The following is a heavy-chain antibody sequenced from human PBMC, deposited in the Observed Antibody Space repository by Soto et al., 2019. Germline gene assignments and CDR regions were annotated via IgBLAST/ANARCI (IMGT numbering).Heavy chain of an antibody. V-gene: IGHV4-38-2*01. CDR3: ARSFHTYGGAPI. CDR1: GYVITSGYY. Sequence: PSETLSLTCVVSGYVITSGYYWGWLRQPPGKGLEWIGTVDHSGSTSYDPSRPGRVTISIDTSKTQFSLKLTSVTAADTSLYYCARSFHTYGGAPIWGQGTLVTVSS. D-gene: IGHD2-8*01. J-gene: IGHJ4*02. CDR2: VDHSGST.